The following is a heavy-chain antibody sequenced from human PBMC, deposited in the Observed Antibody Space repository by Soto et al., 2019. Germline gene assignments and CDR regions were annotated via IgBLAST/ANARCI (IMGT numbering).Heavy chain of an antibody. CDR3: ARGVAGSGFDL. D-gene: IGHD6-19*01. CDR2: TYYRSNWRH. J-gene: IGHJ4*02. Sequence: QTRSLTCAISGDSVSSNTAAWNWIRSSPSRGLEWLGRTYYRSNWRHDYAVSVKSRITVNPDTSKNHFSLQLNSVTPDDTAVYYCARGVAGSGFDLWGQGTLVTVS. CDR1: GDSVSSNTAA. V-gene: IGHV6-1*01.